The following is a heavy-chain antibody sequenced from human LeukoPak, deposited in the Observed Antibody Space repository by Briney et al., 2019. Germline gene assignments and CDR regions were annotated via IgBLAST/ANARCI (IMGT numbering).Heavy chain of an antibody. CDR2: IRSKANSYAT. CDR3: TRHVENGIR. CDR1: GFTFSGPA. J-gene: IGHJ4*02. V-gene: IGHV3-73*01. Sequence: GGSLRLSCAASGFTFSGPAMHWVRQASGKGLEWVGRIRSKANSYATAYAASVKGRFTISRDDSKNSAYLQMNSLKTEDTAVYYCTRHVENGIRWGQGTLVTVSS. D-gene: IGHD5-24*01.